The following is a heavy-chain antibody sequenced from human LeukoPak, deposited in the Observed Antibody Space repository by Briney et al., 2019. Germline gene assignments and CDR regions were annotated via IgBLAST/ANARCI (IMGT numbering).Heavy chain of an antibody. CDR1: GYSYTNFD. D-gene: IGHD6-19*01. Sequence: ASVKVSCKASGYSYTNFDINWVRQATGQGLEWMGWMNPNSGNKGYAQKFQGRVTMTMNTSITTAYMELSSLRSEDTAVYYCARGPQWRGDYYYMDVWGRGTTVTVSS. CDR3: ARGPQWRGDYYYMDV. CDR2: MNPNSGNK. V-gene: IGHV1-8*01. J-gene: IGHJ6*03.